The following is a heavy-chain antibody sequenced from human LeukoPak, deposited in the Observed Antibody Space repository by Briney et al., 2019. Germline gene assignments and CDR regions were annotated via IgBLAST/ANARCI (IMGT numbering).Heavy chain of an antibody. D-gene: IGHD3-3*01. CDR1: GYTFTSYG. V-gene: IGHV1-18*01. CDR2: ISAYNGNT. CDR3: ARVAHYYDFWSGTYYFDY. Sequence: ASVKVFCKSSGYTFTSYGISWVRQAPGQGLEWRGWISAYNGNTNYAQKLQGRVTMTTDTSTSTAYMELRSLRSDDTAVRYCARVAHYYDFWSGTYYFDYWGQGTLVTVSS. J-gene: IGHJ4*02.